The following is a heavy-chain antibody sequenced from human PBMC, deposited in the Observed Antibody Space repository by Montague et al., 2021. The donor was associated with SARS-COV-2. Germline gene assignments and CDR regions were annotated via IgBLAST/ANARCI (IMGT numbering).Heavy chain of an antibody. CDR2: IDNSGST. Sequence: SETLSLTCTVSGASINSDNYYRDWIRQPPGKGLEWIGSIDNSGSTSYISSLESRLTISEDTPKKQFSLRLTSVTAADTAMYYCARRQDYFGAGSYIFDVWGQGIMVTVSS. CDR3: ARRQDYFGAGSYIFDV. D-gene: IGHD3-10*01. V-gene: IGHV4-39*01. CDR1: GASINSDNYY. J-gene: IGHJ3*01.